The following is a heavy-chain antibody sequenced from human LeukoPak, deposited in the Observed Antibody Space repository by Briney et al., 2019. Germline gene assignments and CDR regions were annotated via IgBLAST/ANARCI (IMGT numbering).Heavy chain of an antibody. CDR2: ISSSSSYI. Sequence: PGGSLRLSCAASGFTFSSYSMNWVRQAPGKGLEWVSSISSSSSYIYYSDSVKGRFTISRDNAKNSLYLQMNSLRAEDTAVYYCARGTWELEAFDYWGQGTLVTVSS. V-gene: IGHV3-21*01. D-gene: IGHD1-26*01. CDR3: ARGTWELEAFDY. CDR1: GFTFSSYS. J-gene: IGHJ4*02.